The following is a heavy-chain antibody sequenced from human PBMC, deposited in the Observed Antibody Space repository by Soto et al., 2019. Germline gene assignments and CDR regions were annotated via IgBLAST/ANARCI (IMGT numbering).Heavy chain of an antibody. CDR3: ARLSDILTGYYAPMFDY. CDR2: IYPGDSDT. D-gene: IGHD3-9*01. Sequence: GESLKISCKGSGYSFTSYWIGWVRQMPGKGLEWMGIIYPGDSDTRYSPSFQGQVTISADKSISTAYLQWSSLKASDTAMYYCARLSDILTGYYAPMFDYWGQGTLVTVS. CDR1: GYSFTSYW. J-gene: IGHJ4*02. V-gene: IGHV5-51*01.